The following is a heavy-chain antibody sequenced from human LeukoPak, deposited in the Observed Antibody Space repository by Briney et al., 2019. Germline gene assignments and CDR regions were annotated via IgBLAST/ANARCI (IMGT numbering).Heavy chain of an antibody. V-gene: IGHV1-2*02. CDR3: ATTRGYSSGWFEGFFDY. Sequence: GASVKVSCKASGYTFTNFDINWVRQAPGQGLEWMGWINPNSGGTNYAQKFQGRVTMTRDTSISTAYMELSRLRSDDTAVYYCATTRGYSSGWFEGFFDYWGQGTLVTVSS. J-gene: IGHJ4*02. CDR1: GYTFTNFD. D-gene: IGHD6-19*01. CDR2: INPNSGGT.